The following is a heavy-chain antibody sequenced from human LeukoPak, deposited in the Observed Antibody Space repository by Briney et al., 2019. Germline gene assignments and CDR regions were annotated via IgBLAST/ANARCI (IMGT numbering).Heavy chain of an antibody. J-gene: IGHJ1*01. CDR2: ISYDGNNK. V-gene: IGHV3-30-3*01. CDR3: ATLPT. Sequence: PGGSLRLSCAASGFTFSSYAMHWVRPAPGKGLEWVAVISYDGNNKYYADSVKGRFTISRDNSKNTLYLQMNSLRAEDTALYYCATLPTWGQGTLVTVSS. CDR1: GFTFSSYA. D-gene: IGHD4-17*01.